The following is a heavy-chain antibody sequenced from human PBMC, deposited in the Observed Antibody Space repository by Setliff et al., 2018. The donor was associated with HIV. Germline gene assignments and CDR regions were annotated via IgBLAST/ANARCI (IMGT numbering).Heavy chain of an antibody. CDR2: IRNDASNT. CDR3: ASARIPTGGTSTSCDY. Sequence: GSLRLSCEASGFTFSDYGMHWVRQAPGKGLEWVTFIRNDASNTYYADSVKGRFTISRDSSKNTLYLQMDSLRTEDTAVYYCASARIPTGGTSTSCDYRGQGTLVTVSS. CDR1: GFTFSDYG. J-gene: IGHJ4*02. V-gene: IGHV3-30*02. D-gene: IGHD1-1*01.